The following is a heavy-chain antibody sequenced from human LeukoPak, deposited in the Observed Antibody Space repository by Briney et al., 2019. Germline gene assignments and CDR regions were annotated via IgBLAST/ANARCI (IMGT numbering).Heavy chain of an antibody. J-gene: IGHJ6*02. CDR3: ASVTGELYYYGMDV. Sequence: GASVKVSCKASGYTFTGYYMHWVRQAPGQGLEWMGWINPNSGGTHYAQKFQGRVTMTRDTSISTAYMELSRLRSDDTAVYYCASVTGELYYYGMDVWGQGTTVTVSS. D-gene: IGHD7-27*01. V-gene: IGHV1-2*02. CDR2: INPNSGGT. CDR1: GYTFTGYY.